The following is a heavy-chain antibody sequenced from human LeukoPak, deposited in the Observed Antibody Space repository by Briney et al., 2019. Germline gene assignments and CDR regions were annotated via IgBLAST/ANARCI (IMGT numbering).Heavy chain of an antibody. D-gene: IGHD3-10*01. CDR2: IYPSDSET. CDR1: GYSFNTFY. CDR3: ARLIYYGSGRTYFFDS. Sequence: GEALKISCYGSGYSFNTFYIGWVRQRPETGVEWMGNIYPSDSETKYKRSFQGQVTLSVDKSINTAYLRLSSLKASDTAIYYCARLIYYGSGRTYFFDSWGQGTQVTVSS. J-gene: IGHJ4*02. V-gene: IGHV5-51*01.